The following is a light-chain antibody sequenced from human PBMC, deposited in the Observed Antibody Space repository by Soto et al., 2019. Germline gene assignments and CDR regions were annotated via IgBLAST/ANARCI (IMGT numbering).Light chain of an antibody. CDR2: SAS. Sequence: DIQMTQSPSSVSASVGDRVTITCPATQAISTWLAWYQQNPGKAPKLLIYSASNLQSGVPSRFSGSGSGTDFTLNISSLQPEDFATYYCQQANSFPRTFGQGTKVEFK. V-gene: IGKV1D-12*01. CDR3: QQANSFPRT. J-gene: IGKJ1*01. CDR1: QAISTW.